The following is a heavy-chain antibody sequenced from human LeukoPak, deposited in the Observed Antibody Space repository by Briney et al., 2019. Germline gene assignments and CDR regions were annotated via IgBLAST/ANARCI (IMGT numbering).Heavy chain of an antibody. Sequence: GGSLRLSCAASGFTFSSYWMDWVRHAPGKGLVWVPRAKSDGSSTNYADSVKGRFTVSRDNAKNTLILQMNSLRADDAAMYYCARGGSPPEALGDTFDVWGHGTLVTVSS. V-gene: IGHV3-74*01. CDR1: GFTFSSYW. J-gene: IGHJ3*01. CDR3: ARGGSPPEALGDTFDV. D-gene: IGHD1-26*01. CDR2: AKSDGSST.